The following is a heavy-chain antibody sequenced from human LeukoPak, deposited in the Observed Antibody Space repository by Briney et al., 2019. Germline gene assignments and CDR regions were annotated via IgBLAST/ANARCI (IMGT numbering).Heavy chain of an antibody. CDR3: ARGGYDFWSGYYTGRFWFDP. CDR2: INHSGST. J-gene: IGHJ5*02. V-gene: IGHV4-34*01. D-gene: IGHD3-3*01. CDR1: GGSFSGYY. Sequence: PSETLTLTCAVYGGSFSGYYWSWIRQPPGKGLGWIGEINHSGSTNYNPSLKSRVTISVATSKNQFSLKLSSVTAADTAVYYCARGGYDFWSGYYTGRFWFDPWGQGTLVTVSS.